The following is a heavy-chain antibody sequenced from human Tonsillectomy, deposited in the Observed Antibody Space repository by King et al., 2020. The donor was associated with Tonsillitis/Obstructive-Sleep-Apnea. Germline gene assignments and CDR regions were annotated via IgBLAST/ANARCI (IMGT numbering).Heavy chain of an antibody. V-gene: IGHV2-5*02. CDR3: AHRPDEGSGTYYFDY. Sequence: ITLKESGPTLVKPTQTLTLTCTFSGLSLSTSGVGVGWIRQPPGKTLEGLALIYWDDEKRYSPFLKSRLTITKDTPKNQVVLTMTNVDPVDTATYYCAHRPDEGSGTYYFDYWGQGTLVTVSS. CDR1: GLSLSTSGVG. J-gene: IGHJ4*02. D-gene: IGHD1-26*01. CDR2: IYWDDEK.